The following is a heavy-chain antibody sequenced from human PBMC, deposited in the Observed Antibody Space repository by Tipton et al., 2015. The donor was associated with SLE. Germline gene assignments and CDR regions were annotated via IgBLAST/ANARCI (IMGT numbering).Heavy chain of an antibody. Sequence: LRLSCVASGFTFRSSSMAWIRQPPGKGLEWIGFIYYTGSTDYNPSLRSRVSISIDTSKNQFSLRLSSVTAADTAVYFCARSGDYGGIYYYGLDVWGQGTTVTVSS. D-gene: IGHD4-23*01. J-gene: IGHJ6*02. CDR2: IYYTGST. CDR1: GFTFRSSS. CDR3: ARSGDYGGIYYYGLDV. V-gene: IGHV4-59*01.